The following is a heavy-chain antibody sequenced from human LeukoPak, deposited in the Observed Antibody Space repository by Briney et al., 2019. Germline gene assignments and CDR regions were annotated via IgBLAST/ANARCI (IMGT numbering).Heavy chain of an antibody. CDR2: IYYSGST. J-gene: IGHJ3*02. V-gene: IGHV4-39*07. Sequence: SETLSLTCTVSGGSISSSSYYWGWIRQPPGKGLEWIGSIYYSGSTYYNPSLKSRVTISVDTSKNQFSLKLSSVTAADTAVYYCARQMDIVVVVAATRRGLGGGAFDIWGQGTMVTVSS. CDR3: ARQMDIVVVVAATRRGLGGGAFDI. D-gene: IGHD2-15*01. CDR1: GGSISSSSYY.